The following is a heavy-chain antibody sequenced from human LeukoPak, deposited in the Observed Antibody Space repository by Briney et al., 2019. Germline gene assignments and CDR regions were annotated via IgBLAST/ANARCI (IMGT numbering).Heavy chain of an antibody. V-gene: IGHV3-11*01. CDR1: GFTFSDYY. CDR2: ISSSGSTI. D-gene: IGHD4-11*01. Sequence: GGSLRLSCAASGFTFSDYYMSWIRQAPGKGLEWVSYISSSGSTIYYADSVKGRFTISRDNSKNTLFLQMNSLRTEDTAVYFCARWGNDYSQFDSWGQGTLVTVS. CDR3: ARWGNDYSQFDS. J-gene: IGHJ4*02.